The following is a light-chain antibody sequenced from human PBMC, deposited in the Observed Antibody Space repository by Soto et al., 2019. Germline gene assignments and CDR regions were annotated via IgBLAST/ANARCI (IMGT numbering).Light chain of an antibody. J-gene: IGKJ2*01. CDR1: HSIDTW. CDR3: HQYKSYTPHT. CDR2: DAS. V-gene: IGKV1-5*01. Sequence: DIPMTQSPSALSASLGDRVTITCRASHSIDTWLAWYQQRPGKAPNLLIYDASSLASGVPSRFSGGGSGTEFTLTISNLQPDDFGTYYCHQYKSYTPHTIGQGTKVEIK.